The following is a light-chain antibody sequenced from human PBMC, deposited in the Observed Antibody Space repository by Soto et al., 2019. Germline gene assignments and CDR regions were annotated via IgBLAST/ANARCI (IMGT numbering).Light chain of an antibody. V-gene: IGKV3-11*01. Sequence: ETLLTQSPATLSLSPGERATLSCRASQSISTYLAWYQQKPGQAPRLLIFDASNRAAGIPDRVSGSGSGTDFTLTISGLEPEDFAVYYCQQRSNWPTFGQGTRLEIK. CDR1: QSISTY. J-gene: IGKJ5*01. CDR3: QQRSNWPT. CDR2: DAS.